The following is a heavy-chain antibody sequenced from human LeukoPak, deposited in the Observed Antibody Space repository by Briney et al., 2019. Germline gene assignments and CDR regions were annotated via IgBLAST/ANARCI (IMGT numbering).Heavy chain of an antibody. CDR3: ATRNFDDSGTYALGY. D-gene: IGHD3-10*01. CDR2: IWSDGINK. V-gene: IGHV3-33*01. CDR1: GFAFSSYG. J-gene: IGHJ4*02. Sequence: PGRSLRLSCAASGFAFSSYGMHWVRQAPGKGMEWVAVIWSDGINKYYADSVKGRFTISRDNSKNTLYLQMNSLRAEDTAVYSCATRNFDDSGTYALGYWGQGTLVTVSS.